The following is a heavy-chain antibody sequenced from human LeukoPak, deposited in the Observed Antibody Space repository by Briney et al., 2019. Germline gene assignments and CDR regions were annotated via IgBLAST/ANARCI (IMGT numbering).Heavy chain of an antibody. CDR2: TSNSGSTK. Sequence: GGSLRLSCAASGFTFSDYYMNWIRQAPGKGLEWVSYTSNSGSTKSYADSVEGRFTISRDNAKNSLYLQMNSLRAEDTAVYYCARGFRVATIDWFDPWGQGTLVTVSS. CDR1: GFTFSDYY. V-gene: IGHV3-11*01. J-gene: IGHJ5*02. D-gene: IGHD5-12*01. CDR3: ARGFRVATIDWFDP.